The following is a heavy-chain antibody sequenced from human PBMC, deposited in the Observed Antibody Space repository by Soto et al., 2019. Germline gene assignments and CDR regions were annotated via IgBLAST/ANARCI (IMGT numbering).Heavy chain of an antibody. Sequence: GGSLRLSCAASGFTFTRYSMNWVRQAPGKGLEWVSSISSTTNYIYYGDSTKGRFTISRDNAKSSLYLEMNSLRAEDTAVYYCARESEDLTSNFDYWGQGTLVTVSS. J-gene: IGHJ4*02. CDR1: GFTFTRYS. CDR2: ISSTTNYI. CDR3: ARESEDLTSNFDY. V-gene: IGHV3-21*06.